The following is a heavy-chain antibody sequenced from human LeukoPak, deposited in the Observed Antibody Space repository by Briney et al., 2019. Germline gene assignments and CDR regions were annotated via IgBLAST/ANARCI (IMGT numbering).Heavy chain of an antibody. Sequence: PGRSLRLSCAASGFTFSSYGMHWVRQAPGKGLEWVAVISYDGSNKYYADSVKGRFTISRDNSKNTLYLQMNSLRAEDTAVYYCAKDRVVPAAHDAFDIWGQGTMVTVSS. J-gene: IGHJ3*02. CDR1: GFTFSSYG. CDR3: AKDRVVPAAHDAFDI. V-gene: IGHV3-30*18. D-gene: IGHD2-2*01. CDR2: ISYDGSNK.